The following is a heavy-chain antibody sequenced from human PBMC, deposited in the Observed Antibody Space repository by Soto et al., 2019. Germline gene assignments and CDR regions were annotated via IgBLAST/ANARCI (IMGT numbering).Heavy chain of an antibody. J-gene: IGHJ4*02. CDR1: GYTFTGYY. CDR3: ARAHRGRSYYDSSGLALGY. V-gene: IGHV1-2*02. CDR2: INPNSGGT. Sequence: ASVKVSCKASGYTFTGYYMHWVRQAPGQGLEWMGWINPNSGGTNYAQKFQGRVTMTRDTSISTAYMELSRLRSDDTAVYYCARAHRGRSYYDSSGLALGYWGQGTLVTVSS. D-gene: IGHD3-22*01.